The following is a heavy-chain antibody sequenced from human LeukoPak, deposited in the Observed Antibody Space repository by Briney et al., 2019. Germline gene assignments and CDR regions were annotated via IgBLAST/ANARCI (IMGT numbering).Heavy chain of an antibody. V-gene: IGHV4-59*01. J-gene: IGHJ4*02. Sequence: SETLSLTCTVSGGSITSYYWSWIRQPPGKGLESIGYIYYSGSASYNPSLKSRVTMSIDTSKNQFSLKLRSVTAADTAVYYCARDRFGEYFDYWGQGTLVTVSS. CDR1: GGSITSYY. D-gene: IGHD3-10*01. CDR2: IYYSGSA. CDR3: ARDRFGEYFDY.